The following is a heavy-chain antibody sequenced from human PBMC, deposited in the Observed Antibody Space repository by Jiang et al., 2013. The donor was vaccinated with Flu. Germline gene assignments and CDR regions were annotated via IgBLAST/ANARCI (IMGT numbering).Heavy chain of an antibody. CDR3: ARDLHGPTTDTLDY. D-gene: IGHD1-1*01. V-gene: IGHV3-74*01. J-gene: IGHJ4*02. CDR1: GFTFSSYW. CDR2: INSDGSST. Sequence: AASGFTFSSYWMHWVRQAPGKRLVWVSRINSDGSSTSYADSVKGRFTISRDNAKNTLYLQMNSLRAEDTAVYYCARDLHGPTTDTLDYWGQGTLVTVSS.